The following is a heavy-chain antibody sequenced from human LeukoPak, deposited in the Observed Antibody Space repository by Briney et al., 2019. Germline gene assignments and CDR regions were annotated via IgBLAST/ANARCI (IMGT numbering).Heavy chain of an antibody. CDR2: IKQDGSEK. CDR1: GFTFSSYW. V-gene: IGHV3-7*01. CDR3: ARGGNRGGSYSTFDI. J-gene: IGHJ3*02. Sequence: GGSLRLSCAASGFTFSSYWMSWVRQAPGKGLEWVANIKQDGSEKYYVDSVKGRFTISRDNAKNSLYLQMNSLRAEDTAVYYCARGGNRGGSYSTFDIWGQGTMVTVSS. D-gene: IGHD1-26*01.